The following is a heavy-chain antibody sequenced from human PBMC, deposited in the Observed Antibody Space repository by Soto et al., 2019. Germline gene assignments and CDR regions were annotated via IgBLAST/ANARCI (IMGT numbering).Heavy chain of an antibody. D-gene: IGHD2-15*01. CDR1: GYTFTSYG. V-gene: IGHV1-18*01. CDR3: ARDAPRYCSGGSCYVDY. Sequence: QVQLVQSGAEVKKPGASVKVSCKASGYTFTSYGISWVRQAPGQGLEWMGWISAYNGNTNYAQKLQGRVTMTTDTSTSTAYMELRSLRSDDTAVYYCARDAPRYCSGGSCYVDYWGQGTLVTVSS. CDR2: ISAYNGNT. J-gene: IGHJ4*02.